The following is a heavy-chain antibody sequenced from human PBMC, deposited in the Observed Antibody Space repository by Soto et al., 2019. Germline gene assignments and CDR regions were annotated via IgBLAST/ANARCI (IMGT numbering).Heavy chain of an antibody. V-gene: IGHV4-39*01. J-gene: IGHJ6*02. CDR3: ATKTGGGWEDGMDG. CDR2: IYYSGST. CDR1: GGSISSSSYY. Sequence: SETLSLTCTVSGGSISSSSYYWGWIRQPPGKGLEWIGSIYYSGSTYYNPSLKSRVTISVDTSKNQFSLKLSSVTAADTAVYYCATKTGGGWEDGMDGWGQGNTVTVSS. D-gene: IGHD6-19*01.